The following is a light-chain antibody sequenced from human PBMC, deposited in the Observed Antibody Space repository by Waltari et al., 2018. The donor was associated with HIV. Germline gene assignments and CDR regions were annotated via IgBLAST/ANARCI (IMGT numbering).Light chain of an antibody. Sequence: DIRLTQSPSSLSASVGDTVTITCQASQDIRNFLNLYQQRPGRTPKLLIYDASSLEKGVPSRFSGSASGTDFTLTISSLQPEDIATYYCQQFDNYPITFGQGTRLDLK. CDR1: QDIRNF. J-gene: IGKJ5*01. CDR3: QQFDNYPIT. CDR2: DAS. V-gene: IGKV1-33*01.